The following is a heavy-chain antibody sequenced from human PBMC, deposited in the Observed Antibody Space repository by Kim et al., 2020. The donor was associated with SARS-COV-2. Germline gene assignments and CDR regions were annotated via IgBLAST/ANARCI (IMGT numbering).Heavy chain of an antibody. V-gene: IGHV3-21*01. Sequence: IYYADSVKGRFTISRDNAKNSLYLQMNSLRAEDTAVYYCARSGSGWINDYWGQGTLVTVSS. J-gene: IGHJ4*02. D-gene: IGHD6-19*01. CDR3: ARSGSGWINDY. CDR2: I.